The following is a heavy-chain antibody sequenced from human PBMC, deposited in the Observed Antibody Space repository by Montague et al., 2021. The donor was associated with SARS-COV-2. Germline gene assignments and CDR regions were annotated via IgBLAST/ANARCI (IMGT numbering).Heavy chain of an antibody. V-gene: IGHV4-39*01. D-gene: IGHD2-2*01. CDR3: ARHLAISGPAAVSDY. CDR1: GDSISSGYCY. CDR2: IHYSGIT. J-gene: IGHJ4*02. Sequence: SETLSLTCTLSGDSISSGYCYWGWIRQPPGKGLEWVGTIHYSGITYYXPSLKSRVTIPVDTSRNQFSLKLSSVTAADTAIYYCARHLAISGPAAVSDYWGQGTLVTVSS.